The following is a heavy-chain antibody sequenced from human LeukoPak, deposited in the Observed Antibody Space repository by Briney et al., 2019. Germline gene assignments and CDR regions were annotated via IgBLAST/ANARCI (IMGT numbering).Heavy chain of an antibody. D-gene: IGHD3-10*01. J-gene: IGHJ3*02. CDR1: GFTVSSNY. V-gene: IGHV3-53*01. Sequence: GGSLRLSCAASGFTVSSNYMNWVRQAPGKGLEWVSVIYRGGSTSYADSVKGRFTISRDNSMNTLYLQMNSLRAEDTAVYYCARWRLRSGDAFDIWGQGTMVTVSS. CDR2: IYRGGST. CDR3: ARWRLRSGDAFDI.